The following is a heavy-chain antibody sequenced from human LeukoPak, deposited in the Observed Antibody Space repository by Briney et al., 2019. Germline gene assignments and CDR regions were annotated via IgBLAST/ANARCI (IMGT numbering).Heavy chain of an antibody. CDR1: GYTFASYD. D-gene: IGHD6-19*01. V-gene: IGHV1-8*01. CDR3: AKRSGWYRKGVRGRWFDP. Sequence: ASVKVSCKASGYTFASYDINWVRQATGQGLEWMGWMNPNSGNTGYAQKFQGRVTMTRNTSISTAYMELSSLRSEDTAVYYCAKRSGWYRKGVRGRWFDPWGQGILVTVSS. CDR2: MNPNSGNT. J-gene: IGHJ5*02.